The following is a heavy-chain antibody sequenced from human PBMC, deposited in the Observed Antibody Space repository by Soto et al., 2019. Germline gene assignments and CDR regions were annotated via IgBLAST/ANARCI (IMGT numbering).Heavy chain of an antibody. CDR3: ARVSLTIFGVVEWFDP. D-gene: IGHD3-3*01. CDR2: INPSGGST. CDR1: GYTFTSYY. J-gene: IGHJ5*02. Sequence: ASVKVSCKASGYTFTSYYMHWVRQAPGQGLEWMGIINPSGGSTSYAQKFQGRVTMTTDTSTSTAYMELRSLRSDDTAVYYCARVSLTIFGVVEWFDPWGQGTLVTVSS. V-gene: IGHV1-46*01.